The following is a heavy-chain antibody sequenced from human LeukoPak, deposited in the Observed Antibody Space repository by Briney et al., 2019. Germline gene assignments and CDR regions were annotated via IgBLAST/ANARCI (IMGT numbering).Heavy chain of an antibody. Sequence: GGSLRLSCTASGFTFSSYSLNWVRQAPGKGLEWVSSVSTGSNYIYYADSVKDRFTISRDNDKNSLYLQMNSLRADDTAVYYCARFAAGGSYYYYMDVWGKGTTVTVSS. CDR1: GFTFSSYS. V-gene: IGHV3-21*01. CDR2: VSTGSNYI. J-gene: IGHJ6*03. CDR3: ARFAAGGSYYYYMDV. D-gene: IGHD6-25*01.